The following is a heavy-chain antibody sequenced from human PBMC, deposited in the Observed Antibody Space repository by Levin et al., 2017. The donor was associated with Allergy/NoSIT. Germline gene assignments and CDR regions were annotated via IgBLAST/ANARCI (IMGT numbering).Heavy chain of an antibody. CDR3: AREWEVGIDI. J-gene: IGHJ3*02. CDR1: GFTFSSYS. Sequence: LSLTCAASGFTFSSYSMNWVRQAPGKGLEWVSSISSSSSYIYYADSVKGRFTISRDNAKNSLYLQMNSLRAEDTAVYYCAREWEVGIDIWGQGTMVTVSS. V-gene: IGHV3-21*01. D-gene: IGHD1-26*01. CDR2: ISSSSSYI.